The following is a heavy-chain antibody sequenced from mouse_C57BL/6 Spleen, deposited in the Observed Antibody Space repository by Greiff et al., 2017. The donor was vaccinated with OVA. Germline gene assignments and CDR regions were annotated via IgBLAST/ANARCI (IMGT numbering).Heavy chain of an antibody. Sequence: QVQLQQSGPGILQPSQTLSLTCSFSGFSLSTFGMGVGWIRQPSGKGLEWLAHIWWDDDKYYNPALKSRLTISKDTSKNQVFLKIANVDTADTATYYCARIGLYGSSYHYAMDYWGQGTSVTVSS. D-gene: IGHD1-1*01. J-gene: IGHJ4*01. CDR1: GFSLSTFGMG. CDR3: ARIGLYGSSYHYAMDY. CDR2: IWWDDDK. V-gene: IGHV8-8*01.